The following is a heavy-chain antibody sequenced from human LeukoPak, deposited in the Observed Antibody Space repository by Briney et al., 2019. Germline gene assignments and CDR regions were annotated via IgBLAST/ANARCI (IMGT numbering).Heavy chain of an antibody. D-gene: IGHD3-3*01. CDR2: ISGSGGST. J-gene: IGHJ4*02. V-gene: IGHV3-23*01. CDR1: GFTFSSDA. Sequence: GGSXXXXCAASGFTFSSDAMSWVRGAPGKGXGXGSAISGSGGSTSYADSVKGRFTISRDNSKNTLYLQMNSLRAEDTAVYYCAKCDDFWSGNSDYWGQGTLVTVSS. CDR3: AKCDDFWSGNSDY.